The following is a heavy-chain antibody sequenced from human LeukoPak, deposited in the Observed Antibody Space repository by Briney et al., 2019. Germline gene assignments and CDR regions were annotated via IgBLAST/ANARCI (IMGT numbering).Heavy chain of an antibody. CDR3: ARRYCSGSSCLVDY. Sequence: PGGSLRLSCAASGFTFSTHEMNWVRQAPGKRLEWVSYISSSGSTIYYADSVKGRFTISRDNAKDSLYLQMNSLRADDTAVYYCARRYCSGSSCLVDYWGQGTLVTVSS. CDR1: GFTFSTHE. J-gene: IGHJ4*02. CDR2: ISSSGSTI. V-gene: IGHV3-48*03. D-gene: IGHD2-15*01.